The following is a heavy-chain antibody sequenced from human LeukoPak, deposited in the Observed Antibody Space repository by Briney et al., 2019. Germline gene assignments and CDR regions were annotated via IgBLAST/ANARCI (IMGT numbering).Heavy chain of an antibody. V-gene: IGHV4-59*01. CDR2: ICYSGST. D-gene: IGHD6-19*01. J-gene: IGHJ4*02. Sequence: PSETLSLTCTVSGGSISSYYWSWIRQPPGKGLEWIGYICYSGSTNYNPSPKSRVTISVDTSKNQFSLNLSSVTAADTAVYYCARDLLSTAGYFDYWGQGTLVTVSS. CDR1: GGSISSYY. CDR3: ARDLLSTAGYFDY.